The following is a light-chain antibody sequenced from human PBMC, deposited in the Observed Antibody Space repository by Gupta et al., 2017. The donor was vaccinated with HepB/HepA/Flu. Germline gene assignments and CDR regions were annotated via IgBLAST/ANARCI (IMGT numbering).Light chain of an antibody. CDR2: SNN. Sequence: QSVLTQPPPASGTPGQRVPIPCSGSSSNIGSNTVNWYQQLPGTAPKLLIYSNNQRPSGVPDRFSGSKSGTSASLAISGLQSEDEADYYCAAWDDSLNGLFGGGTKLTVL. V-gene: IGLV1-44*01. CDR3: AAWDDSLNGL. J-gene: IGLJ2*01. CDR1: SSNIGSNT.